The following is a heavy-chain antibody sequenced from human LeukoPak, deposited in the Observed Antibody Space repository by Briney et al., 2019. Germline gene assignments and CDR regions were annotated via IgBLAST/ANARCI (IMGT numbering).Heavy chain of an antibody. V-gene: IGHV1-69-2*01. J-gene: IGHJ4*02. CDR3: ASYVGYDFWSGPDGYFDY. D-gene: IGHD3-3*01. CDR2: VDPEDGET. CDR1: GYTFTDYY. Sequence: ASVKVSCKVSGYTFTDYYMHWVQQAPGKGLEWMGLVDPEDGETIYAEKFQGRVTITADTSTDTAYMELSRLRSEDTAVYYCASYVGYDFWSGPDGYFDYWGQGTLVTVSS.